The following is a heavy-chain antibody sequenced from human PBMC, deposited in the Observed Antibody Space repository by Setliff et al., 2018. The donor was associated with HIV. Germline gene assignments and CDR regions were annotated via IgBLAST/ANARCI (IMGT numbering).Heavy chain of an antibody. CDR2: ISYDGGHT. V-gene: IGHV3-30*04. CDR1: GSTFSSYA. D-gene: IGHD1-26*01. J-gene: IGHJ6*03. CDR3: ARGQAGATSYYYYMDV. Sequence: GGSLRLSCAASGSTFSSYAMSWVRQAPGKGLEWVAVISYDGGHTFYADSVKGRFTISRDNSKNTLYLQMNSLRAEDTAVYFCARGQAGATSYYYYMDVWGKGTTVTVSS.